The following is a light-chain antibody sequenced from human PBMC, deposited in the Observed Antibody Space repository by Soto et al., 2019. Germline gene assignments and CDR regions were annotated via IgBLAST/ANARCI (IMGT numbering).Light chain of an antibody. Sequence: QSALTQPPSASGSPGQSVTISCTGTSSDVGGYNFVSWYQQHPAKAPKLMIYEASERPSGVPDRFSGSKSGNTASLTVSGLQAGDEADYCCSSYAGSNIVVFGGGTKLTVL. J-gene: IGLJ2*01. CDR2: EAS. V-gene: IGLV2-8*01. CDR1: SSDVGGYNF. CDR3: SSYAGSNIVV.